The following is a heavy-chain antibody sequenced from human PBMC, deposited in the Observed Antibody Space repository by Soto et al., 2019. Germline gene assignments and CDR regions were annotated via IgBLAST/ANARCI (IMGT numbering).Heavy chain of an antibody. D-gene: IGHD3-10*01. CDR2: IKGDGSDT. CDR1: GFSLSNYW. V-gene: IGHV3-74*01. J-gene: IGHJ5*02. Sequence: GGSLRLSCAASGFSLSNYWMHWVRQAPGKGLVWLSRIKGDGSDTDYADSVKGRFTISRDNAKNTLYLQMNSLRVEDTAVYYCARDYYGSGNHWGQGTPVTVSS. CDR3: ARDYYGSGNH.